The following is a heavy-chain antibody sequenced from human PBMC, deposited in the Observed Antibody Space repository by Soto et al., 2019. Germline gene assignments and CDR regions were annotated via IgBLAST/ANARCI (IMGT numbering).Heavy chain of an antibody. CDR3: ARRAQRYSYDSSGSNWFDP. D-gene: IGHD3-22*01. Sequence: GGSLRLSCAASGFTFSSYAMHWVRQAPGKGLEWVAVISYDGSNKYYADSVKGRFTISRDNSKNTLYLQMNSLRAEDTAVYYCARRAQRYSYDSSGSNWFDPWGRGTLVTLSS. V-gene: IGHV3-30-3*01. CDR2: ISYDGSNK. CDR1: GFTFSSYA. J-gene: IGHJ5*02.